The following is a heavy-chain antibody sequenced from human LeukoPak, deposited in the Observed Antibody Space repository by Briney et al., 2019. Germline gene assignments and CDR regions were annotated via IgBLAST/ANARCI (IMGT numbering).Heavy chain of an antibody. CDR3: AGLYCSSTSCPNDAFDI. J-gene: IGHJ3*02. CDR2: INHSGST. CDR1: GGSFSGYY. D-gene: IGHD2-2*01. Sequence: SETLSLTCTVYGGSFSGYYWRWIRQPPGKGLEWIGEINHSGSTKYNPSLKSRVTISVDTSKNQFSLKLSSLTAADTAVYYCAGLYCSSTSCPNDAFDIWGQGTMVTVSS. V-gene: IGHV4-34*01.